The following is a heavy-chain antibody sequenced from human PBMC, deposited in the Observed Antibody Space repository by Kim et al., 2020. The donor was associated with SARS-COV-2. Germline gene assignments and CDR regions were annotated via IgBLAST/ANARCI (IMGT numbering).Heavy chain of an antibody. D-gene: IGHD4-17*01. CDR3: AKANPTTVTVDY. V-gene: IGHV3-23*01. J-gene: IGHJ4*02. CDR2: ISGSGGRT. Sequence: GSLRLSCAASGFTFSSYAMSWVRQAPGKGLEWGSAISGSGGRTYYADSVKGRFTISRDNSKNTLYLQMNSLRAEDTAVYYCAKANPTTVTVDYWGQGTLVTVSS. CDR1: GFTFSSYA.